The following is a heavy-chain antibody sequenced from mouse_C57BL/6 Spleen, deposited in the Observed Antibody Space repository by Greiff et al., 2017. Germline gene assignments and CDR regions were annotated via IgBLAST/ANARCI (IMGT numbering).Heavy chain of an antibody. Sequence: QVQLQQPGAELVKPGASVKLSCKASGYTFTSYWMHWVKQRPGQGLEWIGMIHPNSGSTNYNEKFKSKATLTVDKSSSTAYMQLSSLTSEDSAVYYCAVYDGYSNYWYFDVWGTGTTVTVSS. CDR3: AVYDGYSNYWYFDV. CDR1: GYTFTSYW. J-gene: IGHJ1*03. V-gene: IGHV1-64*01. CDR2: IHPNSGST. D-gene: IGHD2-3*01.